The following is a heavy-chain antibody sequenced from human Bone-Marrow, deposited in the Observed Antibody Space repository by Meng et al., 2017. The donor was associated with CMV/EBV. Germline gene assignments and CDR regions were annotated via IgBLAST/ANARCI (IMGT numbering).Heavy chain of an antibody. Sequence: GGSRRLSCAASGFTFSRSWMSWVRQAPGKGPEWVANINEDGSLNHYVDSVKGRFTISRDNAQNSLYLQMNSLRGEDTAVYYCARDYGVVVPAAIGNYYYGMDVWGQGTTVTVSS. CDR2: INEDGSLN. J-gene: IGHJ6*02. D-gene: IGHD2-2*01. CDR3: ARDYGVVVPAAIGNYYYGMDV. CDR1: GFTFSRSW. V-gene: IGHV3-7*01.